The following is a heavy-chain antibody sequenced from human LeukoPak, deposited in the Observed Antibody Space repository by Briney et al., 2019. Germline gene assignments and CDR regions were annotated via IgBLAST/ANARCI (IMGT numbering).Heavy chain of an antibody. V-gene: IGHV3-30*18. CDR2: IPYDGSNK. CDR3: AKYDNWFDP. J-gene: IGHJ5*02. CDR1: GFTFSSYG. Sequence: GGSLRLSCAASGFTFSSYGMHWVRQAPGKGLEWVAVIPYDGSNKYYADSVKGRFTISRDNSKNTLYLQMNSLRAEDTAVYYCAKYDNWFDPWGQGTLVTVSS. D-gene: IGHD3-16*01.